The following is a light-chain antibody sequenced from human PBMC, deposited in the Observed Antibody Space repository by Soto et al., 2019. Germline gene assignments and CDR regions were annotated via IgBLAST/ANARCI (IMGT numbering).Light chain of an antibody. CDR2: DVS. V-gene: IGLV2-18*02. CDR3: SSYTSSSTGV. J-gene: IGLJ1*01. Sequence: QCALNQPPSVSGAAGQAVAISCTGTSSDVGGYNCVSWYQQHPGAAPKLMIYDVSNRPSGVPDRFSGSKSGNTASLTISGLQAEDEADYYSSSYTSSSTGVFGTGTKVTVL. CDR1: SSDVGGYNC.